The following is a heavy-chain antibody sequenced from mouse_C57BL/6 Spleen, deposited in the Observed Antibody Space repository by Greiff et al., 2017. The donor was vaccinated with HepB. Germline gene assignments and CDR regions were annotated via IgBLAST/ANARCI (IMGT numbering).Heavy chain of an antibody. CDR1: GYSITSGYY. D-gene: IGHD2-3*01. J-gene: IGHJ3*01. V-gene: IGHV3-6*01. Sequence: DVKLQESGPGLVKPSPSLSLTCSVTGYSITSGYYWNWIRQFPGNKLEWMGYISYDGSNNYNPSLNNRISITRDTSKNQFFLKLNSVTTEDTATYYCAREDDGPLSWFAYWGQGTLVTVSA. CDR3: AREDDGPLSWFAY. CDR2: ISYDGSN.